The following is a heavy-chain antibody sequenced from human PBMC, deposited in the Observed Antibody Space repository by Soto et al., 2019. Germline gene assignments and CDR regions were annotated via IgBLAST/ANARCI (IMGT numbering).Heavy chain of an antibody. V-gene: IGHV3-48*02. Sequence: PGGSLRLSCAASGFTFSSYSMNWIRKAPGKGLEWVSYISSVSSNTIHYADSVRGRFTISRDNAKNSLYLQMDNLRDEDTAVYYCARRGMTAFDYWGQGTLVTVSS. CDR3: ARRGMTAFDY. CDR1: GFTFSSYS. D-gene: IGHD6-13*01. J-gene: IGHJ4*02. CDR2: ISSVSSNTI.